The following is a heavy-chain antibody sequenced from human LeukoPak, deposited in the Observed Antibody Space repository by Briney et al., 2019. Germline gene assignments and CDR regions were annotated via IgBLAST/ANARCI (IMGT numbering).Heavy chain of an antibody. V-gene: IGHV3-21*01. J-gene: IGHJ4*02. CDR3: ARDFLAAGDY. Sequence: PGGSLGLSCEASGFIFSRYTMNWIRQAPGKGLEWVASINSGSTNPYYADSVKGRFTISRDDAKKSLYLQMTSLRVEDTSVYYCARDFLAAGDYWGQGTLVTVSS. CDR1: GFIFSRYT. D-gene: IGHD6-13*01. CDR2: INSGSTNP.